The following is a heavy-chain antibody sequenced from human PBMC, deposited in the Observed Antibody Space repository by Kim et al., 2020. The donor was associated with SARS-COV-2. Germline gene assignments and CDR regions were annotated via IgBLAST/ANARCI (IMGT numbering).Heavy chain of an antibody. D-gene: IGHD2-2*01. J-gene: IGHJ6*02. CDR1: GFTFSSYA. CDR3: AKSRYQLHPYYYYYGMDV. CDR2: ISGSGGST. Sequence: GGSLRLSCAASGFTFSSYAMSWVRQAPGKGLEWVSAISGSGGSTYYADSVKGRFTISRDNSKNTLYLQMNSLRAEDTAVYYCAKSRYQLHPYYYYYGMDVWGQGTTVTVSS. V-gene: IGHV3-23*01.